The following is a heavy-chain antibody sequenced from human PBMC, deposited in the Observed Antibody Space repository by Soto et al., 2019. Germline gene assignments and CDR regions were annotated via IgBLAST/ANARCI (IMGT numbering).Heavy chain of an antibody. Sequence: QVQLQESGPGLVKPSQTLSLTCTVSGGSISSGDYYWSWIRQPPGKGLEWIGYIYYSGSTYYNPSLKSRVTISVDTSKNQFSLKLSSVTAADTAVYYCARGLGYCISTSCYPILGMDVWGQGTTVTVSS. D-gene: IGHD2-2*01. J-gene: IGHJ6*02. CDR3: ARGLGYCISTSCYPILGMDV. CDR2: IYYSGST. CDR1: GGSISSGDYY. V-gene: IGHV4-30-4*01.